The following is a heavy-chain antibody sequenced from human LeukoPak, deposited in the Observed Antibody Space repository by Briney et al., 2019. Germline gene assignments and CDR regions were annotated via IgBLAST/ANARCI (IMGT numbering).Heavy chain of an antibody. CDR2: ISYDGSNK. J-gene: IGHJ6*02. Sequence: GGSLRLSCTASGFTFSGYAMHWVRQAPGKGLEWVAIISYDGSNKYYADSVKGQFTISRDNSKNTMYLQMNSLRAEDTAVYYCARDRYYYDSSGYWGREEDYYYYGMDVWGQGTTVTVSS. CDR3: ARDRYYYDSSGYWGREEDYYYYGMDV. D-gene: IGHD3-22*01. V-gene: IGHV3-30-3*01. CDR1: GFTFSGYA.